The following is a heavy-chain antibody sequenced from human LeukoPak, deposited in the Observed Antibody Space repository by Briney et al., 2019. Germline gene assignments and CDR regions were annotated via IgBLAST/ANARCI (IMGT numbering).Heavy chain of an antibody. CDR2: INTGGSTT. CDR1: GFTFSSYW. Sequence: GGSLRLSCAASGFTFSSYWMHWVRQAPGKGLVWVSRINTGGSTTDYADSVKGRFTISRDNAKKTLYLQMNSLRAEDTAVYYCSRDLRGRDDYWGQGILVIVSS. J-gene: IGHJ4*02. D-gene: IGHD5-24*01. CDR3: SRDLRGRDDY. V-gene: IGHV3-74*01.